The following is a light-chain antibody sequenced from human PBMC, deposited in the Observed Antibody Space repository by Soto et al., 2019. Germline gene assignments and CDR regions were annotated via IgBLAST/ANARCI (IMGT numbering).Light chain of an antibody. J-gene: IGKJ5*01. Sequence: PVQTAPLSGTANQTISSSFLDWYKQKPGQDHWHLIYGASSRATGSPDRCSGRGSGTDFTLTISRLEPEDSAVYYCTQYGGSRLVAIGQGTRMEI. CDR3: TQYGGSRLVA. CDR1: QTISSSF. V-gene: IGKV3-20*01. CDR2: GAS.